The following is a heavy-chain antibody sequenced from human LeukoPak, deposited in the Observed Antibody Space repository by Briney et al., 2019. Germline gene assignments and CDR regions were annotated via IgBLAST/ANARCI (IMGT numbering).Heavy chain of an antibody. J-gene: IGHJ4*02. CDR2: IGSSGITI. Sequence: GGSLRLSCAASGFTFSDFYMSWIRQAPGKGLEWISSIGSSGITINYADSVKGRFTISRDNAKKSLYLQMNSLRAEDTAVYHCGRDRPGGYWGQGTLVTVSS. D-gene: IGHD1-14*01. CDR1: GFTFSDFY. V-gene: IGHV3-11*01. CDR3: GRDRPGGY.